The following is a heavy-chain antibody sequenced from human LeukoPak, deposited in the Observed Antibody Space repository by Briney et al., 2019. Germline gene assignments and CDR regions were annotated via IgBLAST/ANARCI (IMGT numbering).Heavy chain of an antibody. J-gene: IGHJ4*02. CDR1: GFPFSSYS. CDR3: ARSIPYGTTWYGRSDY. D-gene: IGHD6-13*01. V-gene: IGHV3-7*03. Sequence: GGSLRLSCAASGFPFSSYSMTWVRQAPGKGLEWVANIKPDGTTKFYVDSVKGRFTISRDNALNSLYLQMNSLRAEDTAIYYCARSIPYGTTWYGRSDYWAREPWSPSPQ. CDR2: IKPDGTTK.